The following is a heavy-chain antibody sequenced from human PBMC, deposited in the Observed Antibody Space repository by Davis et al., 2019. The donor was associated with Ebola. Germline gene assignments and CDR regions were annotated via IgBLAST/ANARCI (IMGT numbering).Heavy chain of an antibody. J-gene: IGHJ6*02. CDR2: INPSGDST. CDR3: ARDLNIVVQPSTFEWGMDV. D-gene: IGHD2-21*01. Sequence: AASVKVSCKASGYTFTSYYMHWVRQAPGQGREGMGIINPSGDSTSYAQKFQGRVTMTRDTSTSTVYMELSSLRSEDTAVYYCARDLNIVVQPSTFEWGMDVWGQGTTVTVSS. CDR1: GYTFTSYY. V-gene: IGHV1-46*01.